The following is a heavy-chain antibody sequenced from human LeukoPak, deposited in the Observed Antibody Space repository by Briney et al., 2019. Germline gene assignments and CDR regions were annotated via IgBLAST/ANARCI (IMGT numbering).Heavy chain of an antibody. CDR1: GGSFSGYY. Sequence: SETLSLTCAVYGGSFSGYYWSWIRQPPGKGLEWIGEINHSGSTNYNPSLKSRVTISVDTSKNQFSLKLSSVTAADTAVYYCARAPRSDSNWSHYYYYMDVWDKGTTVTVSS. J-gene: IGHJ6*03. D-gene: IGHD6-13*01. CDR2: INHSGST. CDR3: ARAPRSDSNWSHYYYYMDV. V-gene: IGHV4-34*01.